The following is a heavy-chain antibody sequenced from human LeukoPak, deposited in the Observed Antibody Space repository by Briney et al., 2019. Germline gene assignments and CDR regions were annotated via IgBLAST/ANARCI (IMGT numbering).Heavy chain of an antibody. Sequence: PLQRLSLTCTVSGGTISSDDYQWGWVPQPPGKGRKWSGYINYSGSTYYNPSLKSRVTISVDTSKTHFSLRLSSVTAADTAVSYCSCYGSGSTWFDPWGQGTLVTVSS. J-gene: IGHJ5*02. CDR1: GGTISSDDYQ. CDR3: SCYGSGSTWFDP. D-gene: IGHD3-10*01. V-gene: IGHV4-30-4*01. CDR2: INYSGST.